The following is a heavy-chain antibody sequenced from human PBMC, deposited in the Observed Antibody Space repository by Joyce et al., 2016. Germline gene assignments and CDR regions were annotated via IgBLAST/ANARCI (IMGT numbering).Heavy chain of an antibody. CDR3: ARVRNAGSKQYVNYYFDY. D-gene: IGHD3-10*01. V-gene: IGHV1-3*01. Sequence: QVQLVQSGAEVKKPGASVKVSCKASGYTFTSYAMHWVRQATGQRLEWMGWINAGNGHTKYSQKFQGRVTITRDTSASTAYMELSSLRSEDTAVYYCARVRNAGSKQYVNYYFDYWGQGTLVTVSS. CDR2: INAGNGHT. CDR1: GYTFTSYA. J-gene: IGHJ4*02.